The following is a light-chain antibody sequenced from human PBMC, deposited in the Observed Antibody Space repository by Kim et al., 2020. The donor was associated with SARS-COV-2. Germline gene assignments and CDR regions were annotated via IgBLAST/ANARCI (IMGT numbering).Light chain of an antibody. CDR3: QAWDSSTMV. Sequence: SLSPGQTASITCSGDKLGDKYACWYQQKPGQSPVLVIYQDSKRPSGIPERFSGSNSGNTATLTIIGTQAMDEADYYCQAWDSSTMVFGGGTQLTVL. J-gene: IGLJ2*01. CDR2: QDS. CDR1: KLGDKY. V-gene: IGLV3-1*01.